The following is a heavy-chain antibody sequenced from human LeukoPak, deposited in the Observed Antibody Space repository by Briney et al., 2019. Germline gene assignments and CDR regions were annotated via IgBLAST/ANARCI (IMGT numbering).Heavy chain of an antibody. V-gene: IGHV4-34*01. D-gene: IGHD3-3*01. CDR1: GGSFSGYY. CDR3: ARSGADFWSGFSLDV. J-gene: IGHJ6*02. Sequence: RPSETLSLTCAVYGGSFSGYYWSWIRQPPGKGLEWIGEINHSGSTNYNPSLESRVTISVDTSKNQFSLKLSSVTAADTAVYYCARSGADFWSGFSLDVWGQGTTVTVSS. CDR2: INHSGST.